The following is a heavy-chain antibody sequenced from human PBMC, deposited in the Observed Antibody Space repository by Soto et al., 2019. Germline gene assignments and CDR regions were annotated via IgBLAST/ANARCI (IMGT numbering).Heavy chain of an antibody. CDR2: IYPDDSDT. Sequence: LGGSLKISCEASGYTFSTSWLAWVRQMPGKGLEWMGIIYPDDSDTRYSPSFQGQVTISADKSINTAYLQWSSLKASDTAMYYCARLGQGGYVQGMDVWGQGTTVTVSS. V-gene: IGHV5-51*01. CDR3: ARLGQGGYVQGMDV. J-gene: IGHJ6*02. D-gene: IGHD5-12*01. CDR1: GYTFSTSW.